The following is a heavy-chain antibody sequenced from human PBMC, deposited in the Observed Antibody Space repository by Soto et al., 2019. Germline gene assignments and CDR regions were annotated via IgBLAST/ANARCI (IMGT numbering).Heavy chain of an antibody. CDR2: IYTDGTT. CDR3: TRVSSPLPDNLFAP. D-gene: IGHD6-6*01. CDR1: GFAVSANY. V-gene: IGHV3-53*01. Sequence: VQLVESGGGLIQPGGSLRLSCAASGFAVSANYVSWVRQAPGKGLEWVSLIYTDGTTYYADSVKGRFTFSRDNSKNSLYLQMYSRRAEDAAVYYCTRVSSPLPDNLFAPLGPGTLVTVSS. J-gene: IGHJ5*02.